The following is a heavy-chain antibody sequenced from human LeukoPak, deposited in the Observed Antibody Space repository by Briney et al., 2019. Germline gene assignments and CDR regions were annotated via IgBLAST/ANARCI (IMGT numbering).Heavy chain of an antibody. V-gene: IGHV4-34*01. J-gene: IGHJ5*02. Sequence: GSLRLSCAASGFTVSSNYMSWVRQAPGKGLEWIGEINHSGSTNYNPSLKSRVTISVDTSKNQFSLKLSSVTAADTAVYYCARGRQWLALNRYNWFDPWGQGTLVTVSS. CDR1: GFTVSSNY. CDR2: INHSGST. D-gene: IGHD6-19*01. CDR3: ARGRQWLALNRYNWFDP.